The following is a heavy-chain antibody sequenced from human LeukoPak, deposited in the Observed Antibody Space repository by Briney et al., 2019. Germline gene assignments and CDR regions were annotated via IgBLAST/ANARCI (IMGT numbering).Heavy chain of an antibody. Sequence: SVKVSCKASGGTFSSYAISWVRQAPGQGLEWMGRIIPILGIANYAQKFQGRVTITADKSTSTAHMELSSLRSEDTAVYYCAMGRGYSYGDGVGDYWGQGTLVTVSS. J-gene: IGHJ4*02. V-gene: IGHV1-69*04. CDR1: GGTFSSYA. D-gene: IGHD5-18*01. CDR3: AMGRGYSYGDGVGDY. CDR2: IIPILGIA.